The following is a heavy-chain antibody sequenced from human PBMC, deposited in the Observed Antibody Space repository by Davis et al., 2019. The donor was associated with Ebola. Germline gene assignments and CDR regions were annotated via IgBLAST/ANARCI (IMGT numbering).Heavy chain of an antibody. V-gene: IGHV4-61*05. D-gene: IGHD3-22*01. Sequence: GSLRLSCTVSGGSISSSSYYWGWIRQPPGKGLEWIGYYYYTGSTYYSPSLRSRVTISVDTSKNLFSLKLTSVTAADTAVYYCARGDSYYDPSGYYAGPEAPDHWGQGTLVSVSS. CDR1: GGSISSSSYY. CDR2: YYYTGST. J-gene: IGHJ4*02. CDR3: ARGDSYYDPSGYYAGPEAPDH.